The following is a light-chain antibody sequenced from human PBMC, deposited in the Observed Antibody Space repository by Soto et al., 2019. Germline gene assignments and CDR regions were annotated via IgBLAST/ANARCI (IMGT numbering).Light chain of an antibody. J-gene: IGKJ1*01. CDR1: QSVSSN. V-gene: IGKV3-20*01. Sequence: EFVLTQSPGTLSLSPGERATLSCRASQSVSSNLAWYKQKPGQAPRLLIYGASSRATGIPDRFSGSGSGTEFTLTISRLEPEDFEVYYCQQYGSSPRTFGQGTKVDIK. CDR3: QQYGSSPRT. CDR2: GAS.